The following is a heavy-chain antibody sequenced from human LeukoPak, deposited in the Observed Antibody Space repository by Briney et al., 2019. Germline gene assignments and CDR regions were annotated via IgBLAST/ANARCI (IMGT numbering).Heavy chain of an antibody. Sequence: PSQTLSLTCTVSGGSISSGGYSWSWIRQHPGKGLEWIGYIYYSGSTYYNPSLKSRVTISVDTSKNQFSLKLSSVTAADTAVYYCARGGFILFDPWGQGTLVTVSS. J-gene: IGHJ5*02. D-gene: IGHD3-16*01. CDR3: ARGGFILFDP. CDR2: IYYSGST. CDR1: GGSISSGGYS. V-gene: IGHV4-31*03.